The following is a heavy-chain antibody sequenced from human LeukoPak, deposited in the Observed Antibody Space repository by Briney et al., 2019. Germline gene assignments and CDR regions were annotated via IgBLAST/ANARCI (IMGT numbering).Heavy chain of an antibody. J-gene: IGHJ6*03. CDR2: INPNSGGT. CDR3: ASQSTGTTPYYYYYYMDV. Sequence: ASVKVSCKASGYTFTGYYMHWVRQAPGQGLEWMGWINPNSGGTNYAQKLQGRVTMTRDTSISTAYMELSRLRSDDTAVYYCASQSTGTTPYYYYYYMDVWGKGTTVTVSS. CDR1: GYTFTGYY. V-gene: IGHV1-2*02. D-gene: IGHD1-7*01.